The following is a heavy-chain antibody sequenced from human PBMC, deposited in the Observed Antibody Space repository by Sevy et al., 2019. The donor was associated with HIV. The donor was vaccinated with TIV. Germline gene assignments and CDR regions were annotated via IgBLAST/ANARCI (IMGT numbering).Heavy chain of an antibody. V-gene: IGHV3-30*02. CDR1: GFTFSDYG. J-gene: IGHJ6*02. CDR2: VRNDGSNK. CDR3: ARGRKTTEEWLEELDYYYGLDV. D-gene: IGHD2-8*01. Sequence: GGSLRLSCAASGFTFSDYGMHWVRQAPGKGLEWVAYVRNDGSNKYYADSVRDRFTISRDSPKNTLYLQMNSVRDEDTAIYYCARGRKTTEEWLEELDYYYGLDVWGQGTTVTVSS.